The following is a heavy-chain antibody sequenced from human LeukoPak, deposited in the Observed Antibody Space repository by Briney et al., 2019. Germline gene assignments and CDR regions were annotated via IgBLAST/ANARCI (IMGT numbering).Heavy chain of an antibody. Sequence: SETLSLTCTVSGGSISSYSWSWIRQPAGKGLEWIGRIDIIGSTNYNPSLKSRVTMSVDTSKNQFSLKLSSVTAADTAVYYCARDLRYSSGWSASGMDVWGKGTTVTISS. CDR2: IDIIGST. J-gene: IGHJ6*03. V-gene: IGHV4-4*07. CDR1: GGSISSYS. D-gene: IGHD6-19*01. CDR3: ARDLRYSSGWSASGMDV.